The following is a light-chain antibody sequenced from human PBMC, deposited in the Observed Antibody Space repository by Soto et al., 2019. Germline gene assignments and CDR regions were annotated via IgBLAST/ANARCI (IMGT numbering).Light chain of an antibody. Sequence: QSALTQPASVSGSPGQSIAISCTGTSSDVGGYKYVSWYQQYPGKAPKLMIYDVSNRPTGVPDRFSGSKSGNTASLTISGLQSEDEADYYCSSYTSYTSYVFGTGTKLTVL. V-gene: IGLV2-14*01. J-gene: IGLJ1*01. CDR1: SSDVGGYKY. CDR3: SSYTSYTSYV. CDR2: DVS.